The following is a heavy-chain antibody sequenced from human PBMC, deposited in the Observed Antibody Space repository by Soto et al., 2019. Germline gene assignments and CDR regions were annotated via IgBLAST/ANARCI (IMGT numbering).Heavy chain of an antibody. Sequence: GGSLRLSCAASGFTFSSYEMNWVRQAPGKGMEWLSYITSSGSPIYYADSVKGRFTISRDNAKNSLYLQMNSLRAEDTAVYYCAKFRNSSGFHGAMDVWGQGTTVTVSS. J-gene: IGHJ6*02. CDR2: ITSSGSPI. D-gene: IGHD6-19*01. V-gene: IGHV3-48*03. CDR1: GFTFSSYE. CDR3: AKFRNSSGFHGAMDV.